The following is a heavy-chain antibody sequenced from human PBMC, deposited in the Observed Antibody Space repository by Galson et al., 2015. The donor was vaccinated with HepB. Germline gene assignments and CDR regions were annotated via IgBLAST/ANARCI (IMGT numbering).Heavy chain of an antibody. CDR2: MNPNSGNT. Sequence: SVKVSCKASGYTFTSYDINWVRQATGQGLEWMGWMNPNSGNTGYAQKFQGRVTMTRNTYISTAYMELCSLRSEYTAVYYCARGAQQLVMSYDYYMDVWGKGTTVTVSS. V-gene: IGHV1-8*01. D-gene: IGHD6-13*01. CDR1: GYTFTSYD. CDR3: ARGAQQLVMSYDYYMDV. J-gene: IGHJ6*03.